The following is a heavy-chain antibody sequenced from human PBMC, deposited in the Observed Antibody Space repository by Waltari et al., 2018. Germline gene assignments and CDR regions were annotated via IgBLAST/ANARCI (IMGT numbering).Heavy chain of an antibody. Sequence: EVQLMESGGALVQPGGSLRLSCIASGFTFRAYAMNWVRQDPGKELVWWSDSSRSMSAIYYADSVKVRFTISRDKANNSLYLQMNILRAEDTAIYYCARVPTVVLSLAVYFDYWGQGSLVTVSS. V-gene: IGHV3-48*01. CDR3: ARVPTVVLSLAVYFDY. J-gene: IGHJ4*02. CDR2: SSRSMSAI. CDR1: GFTFRAYA. D-gene: IGHD4-17*01.